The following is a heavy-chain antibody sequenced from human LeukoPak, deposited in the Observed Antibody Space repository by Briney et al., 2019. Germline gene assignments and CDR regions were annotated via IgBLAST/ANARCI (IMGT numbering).Heavy chain of an antibody. J-gene: IGHJ4*02. V-gene: IGHV4-39*01. CDR1: GGSISSSSYY. CDR2: IYYSGST. D-gene: IGHD1-26*01. Sequence: SETLSLTCTVSGGSISSSSYYWGWIRQPPGKGLEWIGSIYYSGSTYYNPSLKCRVTISVDTSKNQFSLKLSSVTAADTAVYYCARQGVGATSSGFNYWGQGTLVTVSS. CDR3: ARQGVGATSSGFNY.